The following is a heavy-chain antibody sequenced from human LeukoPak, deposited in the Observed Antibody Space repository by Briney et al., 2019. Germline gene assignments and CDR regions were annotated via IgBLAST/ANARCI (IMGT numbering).Heavy chain of an antibody. CDR2: IIPIFGTA. CDR3: ARDVGVVVPAAMRGYNWFDP. D-gene: IGHD2-2*01. Sequence: ASVKVSCKASGGTFSSYAISWVRQAPGQGLEWTGRIIPIFGTANYAQKFQGRVTITTDESTSTAYMELSSLRSEDTAVYYCARDVGVVVPAAMRGYNWFDPWGQGTLVTVSS. CDR1: GGTFSSYA. J-gene: IGHJ5*02. V-gene: IGHV1-69*05.